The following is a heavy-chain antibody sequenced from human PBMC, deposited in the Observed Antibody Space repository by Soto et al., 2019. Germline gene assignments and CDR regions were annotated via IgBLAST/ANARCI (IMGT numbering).Heavy chain of an antibody. V-gene: IGHV1-69*01. CDR1: GGTFSSYG. CDR2: IIPIIGTA. J-gene: IGHJ6*02. CDR3: ARELKEPGSYYYYGLDF. D-gene: IGHD3-10*01. Sequence: QVQLVQSGAEVKKPGSSVKVSCKASGGTFSSYGVTWVRQAPGQGLEWMGGIIPIIGTAKYAQKFQGRVTITADESTGTASMDLSSLRSEDTAVYYCARELKEPGSYYYYGLDFWGQGTTVTVSS.